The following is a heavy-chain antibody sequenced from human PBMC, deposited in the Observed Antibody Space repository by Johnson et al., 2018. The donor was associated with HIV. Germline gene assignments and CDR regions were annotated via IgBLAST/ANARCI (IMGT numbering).Heavy chain of an antibody. J-gene: IGHJ3*02. CDR2: ISSSGSTI. V-gene: IGHV3-48*02. D-gene: IGHD3-22*01. CDR3: AKDVGNYWPDSFDI. Sequence: EQLVESGGGVVQPARSLRLSCAASGFTFSSYAMHWVRQAPGKGLEWVSYISSSGSTIYYADSVKGRFTISRDKSENTLYLQMNSLRDEDTAVYYCAKDVGNYWPDSFDIWGQGTMVTVSS. CDR1: GFTFSSYA.